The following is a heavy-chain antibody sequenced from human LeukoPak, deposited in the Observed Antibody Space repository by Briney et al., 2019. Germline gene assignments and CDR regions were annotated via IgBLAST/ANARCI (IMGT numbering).Heavy chain of an antibody. V-gene: IGHV1-46*01. Sequence: ASVKVSCKASGYTFTSYYMHWVRQAPGQGLEWMGIINPSGGNTSYAQKFQGRVTMTRDTSTSTVYMELSSLRSEDTAVYYCARDDTLDCSGGSCGYWGQGTLVTVSS. J-gene: IGHJ4*02. D-gene: IGHD2-15*01. CDR2: INPSGGNT. CDR3: ARDDTLDCSGGSCGY. CDR1: GYTFTSYY.